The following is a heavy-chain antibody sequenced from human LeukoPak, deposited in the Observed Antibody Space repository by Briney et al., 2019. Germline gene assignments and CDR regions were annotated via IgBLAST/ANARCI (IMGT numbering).Heavy chain of an antibody. D-gene: IGHD2-2*01. CDR2: INWNGGST. J-gene: IGHJ4*02. V-gene: IGHV3-20*04. Sequence: GGSLRLSCAASGFTFDDYGMSWVRQAPGKGLEWVSGINWNGGSTGYADSVKGRFTISRDNAKNSLYLQMNSLRAEDTALYYCARDYCSSTSCYFFDYWGQGTLVTGSS. CDR1: GFTFDDYG. CDR3: ARDYCSSTSCYFFDY.